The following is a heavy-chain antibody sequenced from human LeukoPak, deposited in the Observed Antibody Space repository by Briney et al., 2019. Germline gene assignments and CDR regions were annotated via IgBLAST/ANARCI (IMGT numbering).Heavy chain of an antibody. CDR1: GFTFSSYG. V-gene: IGHV3-33*06. Sequence: PGGSLRLSCAASGFTFSSYGMHWVRQAPGKGLEWVAVIWYDGSNKYYADSVKGRFTISRDNSKNTLYLQMNSLRAEDTAVYYCAKEDGGIAAAGLQVVLWGQGTLVTVSS. J-gene: IGHJ4*02. D-gene: IGHD6-13*01. CDR2: IWYDGSNK. CDR3: AKEDGGIAAAGLQVVL.